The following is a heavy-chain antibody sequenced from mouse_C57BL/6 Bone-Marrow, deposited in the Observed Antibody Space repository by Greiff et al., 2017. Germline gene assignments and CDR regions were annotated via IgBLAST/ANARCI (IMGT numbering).Heavy chain of an antibody. J-gene: IGHJ4*01. D-gene: IGHD1-1*01. CDR1: GYTFTGYW. Sequence: VQLQESGAELMKPGASVKLSCKATGYTFTGYWIEWVKQRPGHGLEWIGEILPGSGSTNYNEKFKGKATFTADTSSNTAYLQLSSLTTEDAASYYCAKSSGPITTVGATRYARDYWGQGTSVTVSS. CDR2: ILPGSGST. V-gene: IGHV1-9*01. CDR3: AKSSGPITTVGATRYARDY.